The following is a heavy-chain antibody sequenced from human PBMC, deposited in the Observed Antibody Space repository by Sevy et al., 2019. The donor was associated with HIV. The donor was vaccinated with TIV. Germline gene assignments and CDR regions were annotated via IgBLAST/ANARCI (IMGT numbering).Heavy chain of an antibody. V-gene: IGHV3-7*01. CDR1: GFTFNNFC. J-gene: IGHJ3*02. Sequence: GGSLRLSCAASGFTFNNFCMSWVRQAPGRGLEWVAKTTQDKSEKYYVASVKGRFTISRDNAKNSMYLQMNSLRAEDTAVYYCAGKRVGLEVGGHYFDIWGQGTMVTVSS. CDR3: AGKRVGLEVGGHYFDI. CDR2: TTQDKSEK. D-gene: IGHD1-26*01.